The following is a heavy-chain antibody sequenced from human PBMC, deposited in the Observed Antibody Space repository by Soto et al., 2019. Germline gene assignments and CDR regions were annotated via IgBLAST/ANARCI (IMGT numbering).Heavy chain of an antibody. D-gene: IGHD3-9*01. J-gene: IGHJ4*02. CDR3: TKDRHPDGIWTFDF. CDR1: GFTFGTYT. CDR2: LGGGGDT. V-gene: IGHV3-23*01. Sequence: PGGSLRLSCAASGFTFGTYTMNWVRQAPGKGLEWVSALGGGGDTHYAESVKGRFTISRDYSKNILLLQMNSLRDEDSAIYYCTKDRHPDGIWTFDFWGQGTLVTVSS.